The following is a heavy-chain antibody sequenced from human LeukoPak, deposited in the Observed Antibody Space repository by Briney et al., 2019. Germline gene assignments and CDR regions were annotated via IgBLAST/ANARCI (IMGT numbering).Heavy chain of an antibody. J-gene: IGHJ4*02. D-gene: IGHD5-12*01. CDR1: GYTFTSYG. Sequence: ASVKVSCKASGYTFTSYGISWVRQAPGQGLEWMGWISAYNGNTNYAQKLQGRVTMTTDTSTSTAYMELRSLRSDDTAVYYCVRGGRDGWLRGGGYLDYWGQGTLVTVSS. CDR2: ISAYNGNT. CDR3: VRGGRDGWLRGGGYLDY. V-gene: IGHV1-18*01.